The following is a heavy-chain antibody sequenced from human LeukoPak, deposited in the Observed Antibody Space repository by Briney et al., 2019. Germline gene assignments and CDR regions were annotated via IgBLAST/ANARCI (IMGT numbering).Heavy chain of an antibody. CDR3: ARDPDDGSGLDAFDI. CDR1: GFTFSSYA. D-gene: IGHD5-12*01. J-gene: IGHJ3*02. V-gene: IGHV3-23*01. CDR2: ISGSGGST. Sequence: GGSLRLTCAASGFTFSSYAMSWVRQAPGKGLEWVSAISGSGGSTYYADSVKGRFTISRDNSKNTLHLQMNSLRAEDTAVYYCARDPDDGSGLDAFDIWGQGTMVTVSS.